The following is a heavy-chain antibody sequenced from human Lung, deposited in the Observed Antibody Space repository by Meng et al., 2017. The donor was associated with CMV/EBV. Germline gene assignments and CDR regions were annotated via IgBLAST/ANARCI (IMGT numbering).Heavy chain of an antibody. CDR3: ARGNGWRFDY. Sequence: VCLCQSRSVFKEPGDLVTVSLLSAGSTFTCYSMNWVRHAPGQGLEWMGWINIYTGNPTYAQGFTGRFVFSLDTSVSTAYLQIDSLKADDTAVYYCARGNGWRFDYWGQGTLVTVSS. D-gene: IGHD6-19*01. J-gene: IGHJ4*02. CDR2: INIYTGNP. CDR1: GSTFTCYS. V-gene: IGHV7-4-1*01.